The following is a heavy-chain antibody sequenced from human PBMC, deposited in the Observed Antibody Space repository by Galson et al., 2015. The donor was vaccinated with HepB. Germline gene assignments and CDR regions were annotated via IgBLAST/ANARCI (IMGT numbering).Heavy chain of an antibody. Sequence: SLRLSCAASGFTFSSYSMNWVRQAPGKGLEWVSSISSSSSYIYYADSVKGRFTISRDNAKNSLYLQMNSLRAEDTAVYYCARDDVLGAGTDELPDYVWGSANFDYWGQGTLVTVSS. CDR2: ISSSSSYI. V-gene: IGHV3-21*01. CDR1: GFTFSSYS. CDR3: ARDDVLGAGTDELPDYVWGSANFDY. J-gene: IGHJ4*02. D-gene: IGHD3-16*01.